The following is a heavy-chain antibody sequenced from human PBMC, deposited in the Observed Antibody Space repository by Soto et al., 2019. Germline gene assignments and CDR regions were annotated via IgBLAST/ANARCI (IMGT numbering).Heavy chain of an antibody. CDR1: GGSISSGGYY. J-gene: IGHJ4*02. Sequence: SETLSLTCTVSGGSISSGGYYWSWIRQHPGEGLEWIGYIYYSGSTYYNPSLKSRVTISVDTSKNQFSLKLNSVTAADTAVYYCARGAIVGAIIYDYWGQGTLVTVSS. CDR2: IYYSGST. D-gene: IGHD1-26*01. CDR3: ARGAIVGAIIYDY. V-gene: IGHV4-31*03.